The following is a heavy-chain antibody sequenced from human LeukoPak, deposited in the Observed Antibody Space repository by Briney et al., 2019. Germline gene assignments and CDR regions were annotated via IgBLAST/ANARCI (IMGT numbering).Heavy chain of an antibody. CDR2: ISYDGSNK. CDR3: AKDLSSSSAFAI. D-gene: IGHD6-13*01. V-gene: IGHV3-30*18. CDR1: GFTFSSYG. Sequence: PGGSLRLSCAASGFTFSSYGMHWVRQAPGKGLEWVAVISYDGSNKYYADSVKGRFTISRDNSKNTLYLQMNSLRAEDTAVYYCAKDLSSSSAFAIWGQGTMVTVSS. J-gene: IGHJ3*02.